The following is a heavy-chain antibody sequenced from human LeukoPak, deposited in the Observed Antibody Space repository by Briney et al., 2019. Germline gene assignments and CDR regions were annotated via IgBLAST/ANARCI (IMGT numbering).Heavy chain of an antibody. J-gene: IGHJ2*01. CDR3: ARAPVVPAATIVYWYSDL. D-gene: IGHD2-2*01. Sequence: GSSVKVSCKASGGTFSSYAISWVRQAPGQGLEWMGGIIPIFGTANYAQKFQGRVTITTDESTSTAYMELSSLRSEDTAVYYCARAPVVPAATIVYWYSDLWGRGTLVTVSS. CDR1: GGTFSSYA. CDR2: IIPIFGTA. V-gene: IGHV1-69*05.